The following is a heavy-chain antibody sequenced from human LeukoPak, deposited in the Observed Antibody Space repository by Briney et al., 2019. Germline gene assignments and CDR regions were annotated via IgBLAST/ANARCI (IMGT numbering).Heavy chain of an antibody. CDR1: GFTFSSYS. Sequence: GGSLRLSCAASGFTFSSYSMNWVRQAPGKGLEWVSSISSSSSYIYYADSVKGRFTISRDNSKNTLYLQMNSLRAEDTAVYYCAKRGQYSSSWYRTGHYYYYGMDVWGQGTTVTVSS. J-gene: IGHJ6*02. CDR3: AKRGQYSSSWYRTGHYYYYGMDV. D-gene: IGHD6-13*01. V-gene: IGHV3-21*01. CDR2: ISSSSSYI.